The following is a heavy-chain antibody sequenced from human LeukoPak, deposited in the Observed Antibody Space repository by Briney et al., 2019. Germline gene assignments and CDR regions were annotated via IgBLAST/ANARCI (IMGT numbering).Heavy chain of an antibody. CDR3: ARGPPNWGFDS. CDR1: GYTFTSYD. V-gene: IGHV1-8*01. Sequence: ASVKVSFKASGYTFTSYDLNWVRRATGQGLEWMGWMSPASGNTGYAQEFQGRVTMTRDTSVSTAYMELNSLRSEDTAVYYCARGPPNWGFDSWGQGTLVTVSS. J-gene: IGHJ4*02. D-gene: IGHD7-27*01. CDR2: MSPASGNT.